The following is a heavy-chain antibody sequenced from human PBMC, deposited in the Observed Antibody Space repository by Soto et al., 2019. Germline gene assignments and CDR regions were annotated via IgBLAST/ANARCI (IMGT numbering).Heavy chain of an antibody. Sequence: EVQLVESGGGLVQPGGSLRLSCAASGFTFSSYSMNWVRQAPGKGLEWVSYISSSSSTIYYADSVKGRFTISRDNAKNSLYLQMNSLRAEDTAVYYCARALWFGELQYYPLYYWGQGTLVTVSS. CDR1: GFTFSSYS. J-gene: IGHJ4*02. CDR3: ARALWFGELQYYPLYY. D-gene: IGHD3-10*01. CDR2: ISSSSSTI. V-gene: IGHV3-48*01.